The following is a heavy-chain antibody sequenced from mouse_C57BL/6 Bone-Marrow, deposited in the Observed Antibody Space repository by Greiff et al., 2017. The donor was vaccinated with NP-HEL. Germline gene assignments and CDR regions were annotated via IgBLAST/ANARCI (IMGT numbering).Heavy chain of an antibody. CDR3: ARGDYYGSSFYAMDY. D-gene: IGHD1-1*01. CDR1: GYTFTSYW. CDR2: IYPGSGST. V-gene: IGHV1-55*01. J-gene: IGHJ4*01. Sequence: QVQLQQPGAELVKPGASVKMSCKASGYTFTSYWITWVKQRPGQGLEWIGDIYPGSGSTNYNEKFKSKATLTVDTSSSTAYMQLSSLTSEDPAVYYCARGDYYGSSFYAMDYWGQGTSVTVSS.